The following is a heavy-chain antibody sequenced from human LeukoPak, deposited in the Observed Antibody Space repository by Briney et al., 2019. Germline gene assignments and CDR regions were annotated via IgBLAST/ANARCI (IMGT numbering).Heavy chain of an antibody. V-gene: IGHV3-30*04. Sequence: GGSLRLSCAASGFTFSSYAMHWVRQAPGKGLEWVGVISYDGSNKYYADSVKGRFTIARDNSKHTLYLQMNSLRAEETAVYYCARNRTSKYYFDCWGQGTLVTVSS. CDR1: GFTFSSYA. CDR3: ARNRTSKYYFDC. J-gene: IGHJ4*02. D-gene: IGHD1-14*01. CDR2: ISYDGSNK.